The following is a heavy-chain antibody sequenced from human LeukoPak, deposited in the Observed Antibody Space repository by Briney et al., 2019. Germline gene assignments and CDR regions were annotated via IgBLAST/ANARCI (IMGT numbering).Heavy chain of an antibody. J-gene: IGHJ6*03. CDR3: ARAIPLHTIFGVAYYYYYMDV. CDR1: GYTFSSYD. CDR2: MNGNSGNT. Sequence: VGSVRVSCKASGYTFSSYDMNWVRQAAGQGLEWMGWMNGNSGNTYYAETVQGRVTITRNTSISTAYMEMSSLRSEDTAVYYCARAIPLHTIFGVAYYYYYMDVWGKGTTVTVSS. V-gene: IGHV1-8*03. D-gene: IGHD3-3*01.